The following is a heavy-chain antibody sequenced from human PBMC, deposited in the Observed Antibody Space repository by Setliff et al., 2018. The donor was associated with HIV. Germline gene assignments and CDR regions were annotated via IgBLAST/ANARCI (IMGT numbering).Heavy chain of an antibody. D-gene: IGHD6-13*01. J-gene: IGHJ6*01. CDR1: GGSISSGGYS. CDR2: IFHSGRI. Sequence: SETLSLTCAVSGGSISSGGYSWTWIRQPPGKGLEWIAYIFHSGRIYYNPTLKSRVTMSVDRSKNHLSLNVTSVTAADTAVYYRARISQLLDYAMDVWGQGTTVTVPQ. CDR3: ARISQLLDYAMDV. V-gene: IGHV4-30-2*01.